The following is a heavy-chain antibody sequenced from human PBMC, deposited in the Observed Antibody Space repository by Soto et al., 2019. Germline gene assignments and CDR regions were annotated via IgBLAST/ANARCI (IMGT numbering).Heavy chain of an antibody. V-gene: IGHV4-34*01. J-gene: IGHJ6*02. CDR2: INHSGST. Sequence: SETLSLTCAVYGGSFSGYYWSWIRQPPGKGLEWIGEINHSGSTNYNPSLKSRVTISVDTSKNQFSLKLSSVTAADTAVYYCARLVRGGIPYYYGMDVWGQGTTVTVSS. CDR1: GGSFSGYY. CDR3: ARLVRGGIPYYYGMDV. D-gene: IGHD3-10*01.